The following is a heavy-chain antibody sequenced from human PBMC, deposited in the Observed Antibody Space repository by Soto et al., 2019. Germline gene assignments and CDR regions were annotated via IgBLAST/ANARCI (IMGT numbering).Heavy chain of an antibody. CDR2: IYPCDSDT. J-gene: IGHJ6*02. D-gene: IGHD1-1*01. Sequence: PGEALKMSWDGSGYSFTSYCIGWVLQMPGKALEWMGIIYPCDSDTIYSPSFQVQVTISADKSLRTAYLQWSSLKASATAMYYCARRSNWNPHGGMDVCGQGTTVTFSS. CDR3: ARRSNWNPHGGMDV. CDR1: GYSFTSYC. V-gene: IGHV5-51*01.